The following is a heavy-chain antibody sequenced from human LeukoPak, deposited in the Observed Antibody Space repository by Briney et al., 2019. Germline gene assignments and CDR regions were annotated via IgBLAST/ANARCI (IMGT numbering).Heavy chain of an antibody. CDR2: INPNSGGT. D-gene: IGHD6-6*01. CDR3: AREVAARREGTFDY. J-gene: IGHJ4*02. V-gene: IGHV1-2*02. CDR1: GYTFTGYY. Sequence: ASVKVSCKASGYTFTGYYMHWVRQAPGQGLEWMGWINPNSGGTNCAQKFQGRVTMTRDTSISTAYMELSRLRSDDTAVYYCAREVAARREGTFDYWGQGTLVTVSS.